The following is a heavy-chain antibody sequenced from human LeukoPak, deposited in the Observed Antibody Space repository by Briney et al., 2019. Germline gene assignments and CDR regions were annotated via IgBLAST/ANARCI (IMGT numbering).Heavy chain of an antibody. V-gene: IGHV3-23*01. J-gene: IGHJ4*02. D-gene: IGHD3-10*01. CDR1: GFTFSSYA. Sequence: GGSLRLSCAASGFTFSSYAMSWVRQAPGKGLEWVSAISGSGGSTYYADSVKGRFTISRDNSKNTLYLQMNSLRAEDTAVYYSTKDHGGFFDYWGQGTLVTVSS. CDR2: ISGSGGST. CDR3: TKDHGGFFDY.